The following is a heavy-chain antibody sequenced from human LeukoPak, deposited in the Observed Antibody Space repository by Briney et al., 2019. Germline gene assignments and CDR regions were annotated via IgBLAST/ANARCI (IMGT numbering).Heavy chain of an antibody. CDR1: GYTFTSYD. CDR2: MNLNSGNT. CDR3: AVTAATWAIYYFDY. D-gene: IGHD2-15*01. Sequence: GASVKVSCKASGYTFTSYDISWVRQATGQGLEWMGWMNLNSGNTGYAQKSQGRVTMTRNTSISTAYMELSSLRSEDTAVYYCAVTAATWAIYYFDYWGQGTLVTVSS. J-gene: IGHJ4*02. V-gene: IGHV1-8*01.